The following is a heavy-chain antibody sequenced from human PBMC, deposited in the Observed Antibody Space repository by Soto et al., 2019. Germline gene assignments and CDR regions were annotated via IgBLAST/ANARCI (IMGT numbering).Heavy chain of an antibody. CDR2: IWYDGSNK. CDR1: GFTFSSYG. J-gene: IGHJ6*02. D-gene: IGHD6-13*01. V-gene: IGHV3-33*01. CDR3: ARDSQYSSSWYGRGYYYYGMDV. Sequence: GGSLRLSYAASGFTFSSYGMHWVRQAPGKGLEWVAVIWYDGSNKYYADSVKGRFTISRDNSKNTLYLQMNSLRAEDTAVYYCARDSQYSSSWYGRGYYYYGMDVWGQGTTVTVSS.